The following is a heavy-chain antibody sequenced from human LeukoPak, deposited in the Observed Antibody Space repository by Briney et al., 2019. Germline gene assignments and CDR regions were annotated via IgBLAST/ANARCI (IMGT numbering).Heavy chain of an antibody. V-gene: IGHV3-7*01. D-gene: IGHD3-10*01. CDR2: IKQDGSEK. Sequence: PGGSLRLSCAASGFTFSSYWMSWVRQAPGKGLEWVANIKQDGSEKYYVDSVKGRFTISRDNAKNSLYLQMNSLRAEDTAVYYCARDYYGSGSYRFDYWGQGTLVTVSS. J-gene: IGHJ4*02. CDR3: ARDYYGSGSYRFDY. CDR1: GFTFSSYW.